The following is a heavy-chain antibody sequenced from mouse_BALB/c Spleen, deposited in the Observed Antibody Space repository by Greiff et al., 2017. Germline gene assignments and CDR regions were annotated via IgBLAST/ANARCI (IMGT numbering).Heavy chain of an antibody. CDR2: ISYSGST. CDR1: GYSITSDYA. J-gene: IGHJ2*01. D-gene: IGHD2-4*01. CDR3: ARGDYALDY. Sequence: EVKLVESGPGLVKPSQSLSLTCTVTGYSITSDYAWNWIRQFPGNKLEWMGYISYSGSTSYNPSLKSRISITRDTSKNQFFLQLNSVTTEDTATYYCARGDYALDYWGQGTTLTVSS. V-gene: IGHV3-2*02.